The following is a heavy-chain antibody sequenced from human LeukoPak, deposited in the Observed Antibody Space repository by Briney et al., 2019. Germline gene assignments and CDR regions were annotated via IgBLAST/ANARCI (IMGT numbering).Heavy chain of an antibody. J-gene: IGHJ4*02. CDR3: AKGGYCSSTNCPNDN. CDR2: ISGSGGST. D-gene: IGHD2-2*01. CDR1: VFTFSSYA. V-gene: IGHV3-23*01. Sequence: GGSLRLSCAASVFTFSSYAMSCVRQAPGLGLEWVSGISGSGGSTYYADSVKGRFTISRDNSKNTLYLQMNSLRAEDTAVYYCAKGGYCSSTNCPNDNWGQGTLVIVSS.